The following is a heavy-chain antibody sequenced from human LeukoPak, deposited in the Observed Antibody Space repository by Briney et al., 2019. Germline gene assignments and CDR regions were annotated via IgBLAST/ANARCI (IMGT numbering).Heavy chain of an antibody. V-gene: IGHV4-34*01. D-gene: IGHD2-8*01. J-gene: IGHJ4*02. CDR2: INHSGST. Sequence: SETLSLTCAVYGGSFSGYYWSWVRQPPGKGLEWIGEINHSGSTNYNPSLKSRGTISVDTSKNQFSLKLSSETAADTAVYYCARPSGVYAFFNYWGQGTLVTVSS. CDR3: ARPSGVYAFFNY. CDR1: GGSFSGYY.